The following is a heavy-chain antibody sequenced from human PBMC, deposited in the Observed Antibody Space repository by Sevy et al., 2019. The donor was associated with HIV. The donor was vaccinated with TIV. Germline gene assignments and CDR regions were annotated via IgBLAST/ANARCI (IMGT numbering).Heavy chain of an antibody. CDR1: GGTFSSYA. V-gene: IGHV1-69*13. Sequence: ASVKVSCKASGGTFSSYAISWVRQAPGQGLEWMGGIIPIFGTANYAQKFQGRVTITADESMSTAYMELSSLRSEDTAVYYCAGVYCSGGSCYSEHYYYGMDVWGQGTTVTVSS. CDR2: IIPIFGTA. CDR3: AGVYCSGGSCYSEHYYYGMDV. D-gene: IGHD2-15*01. J-gene: IGHJ6*02.